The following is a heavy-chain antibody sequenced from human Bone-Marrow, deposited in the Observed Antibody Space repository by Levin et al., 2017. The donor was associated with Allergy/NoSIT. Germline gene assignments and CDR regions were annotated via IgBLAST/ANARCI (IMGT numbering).Heavy chain of an antibody. V-gene: IGHV3-23*01. CDR3: AKDRDKYGWDFDY. D-gene: IGHD6-19*01. CDR2: IGNSGGNT. CDR1: GFTFSNYA. Sequence: RPGGSLRLSCGASGFTFSNYAMNWVRQAPGKGLEWVSSIGNSGGNTYYADSVKGRFTISRDNSKDTLYLQMNSLRAEDTAVYYCAKDRDKYGWDFDYWGRGTLVTVSS. J-gene: IGHJ4*02.